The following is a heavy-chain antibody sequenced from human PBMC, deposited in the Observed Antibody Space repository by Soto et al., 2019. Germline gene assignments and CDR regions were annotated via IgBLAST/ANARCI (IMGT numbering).Heavy chain of an antibody. Sequence: MQMVESGGGSVQPGGSLRLSCAASGFPFSHYWMHWVRQTPGKGLVWVSRINPAGTITNYADSVEGRFTISRDNADRALFLQMNSLSAEDQAIYYCTSDTFGLRDTWGQGTLVTVSS. D-gene: IGHD3-16*01. J-gene: IGHJ5*02. V-gene: IGHV3-74*01. CDR1: GFPFSHYW. CDR3: TSDTFGLRDT. CDR2: INPAGTIT.